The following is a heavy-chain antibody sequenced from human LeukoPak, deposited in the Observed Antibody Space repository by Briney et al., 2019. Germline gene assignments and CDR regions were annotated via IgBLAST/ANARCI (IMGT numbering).Heavy chain of an antibody. CDR3: AREDPQTTVPEGMDV. V-gene: IGHV4-59*01. Sequence: PSETLSLTCTVSGGSISYYYWSWIRQSPGKGLEWIGYIYYSGTTNYNPSLKSRVTISVDASKNQFSLQLRSVTAADTAVYYCAREDPQTTVPEGMDVWGQGTTVTVSS. J-gene: IGHJ6*02. CDR1: GGSISYYY. CDR2: IYYSGTT. D-gene: IGHD4-17*01.